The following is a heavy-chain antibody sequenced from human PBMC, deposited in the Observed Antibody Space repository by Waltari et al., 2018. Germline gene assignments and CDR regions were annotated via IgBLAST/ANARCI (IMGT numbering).Heavy chain of an antibody. CDR3: ARVTVVADTLYYFDY. J-gene: IGHJ4*02. Sequence: EVQLVESGGGLVQPGGSLRLSCAASGFTFSSYWMSWVRQAPGKGLEWVANIKQDGSEKYYVDSVKGRFTISRDNAKNSLYLQMNSLRAEDTAVYYCARVTVVADTLYYFDYWGQGTLVTVSS. CDR1: GFTFSSYW. V-gene: IGHV3-7*01. CDR2: IKQDGSEK. D-gene: IGHD2-15*01.